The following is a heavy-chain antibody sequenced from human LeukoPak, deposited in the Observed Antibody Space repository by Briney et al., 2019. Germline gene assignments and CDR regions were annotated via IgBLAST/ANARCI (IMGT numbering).Heavy chain of an antibody. V-gene: IGHV6-1*01. CDR3: ARDGCSGGDCYSSNFDY. J-gene: IGHJ4*02. D-gene: IGHD2-15*01. CDR2: TYFRSKWYN. Sequence: SQTLSLTCAISGDSVSSDSAAWNWIRQSPSRGLEWLGRTYFRSKWYNDYAVSVKSRITINPDTSKNQVSLQLNSVTPEDTAVYYCARDGCSGGDCYSSNFDYWGQGTLVTVSS. CDR1: GDSVSSDSAA.